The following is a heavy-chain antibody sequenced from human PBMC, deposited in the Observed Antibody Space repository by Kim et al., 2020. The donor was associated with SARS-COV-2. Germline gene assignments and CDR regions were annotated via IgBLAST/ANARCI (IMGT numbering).Heavy chain of an antibody. J-gene: IGHJ2*01. D-gene: IGHD3-10*01. CDR2: IYYSGSS. Sequence: SETLSLTCTVSGGSISSDEYYWSWIRQPPGKGLEWIGNIYYSGSSYYNPSLKSRVTIAVDTSKNQFSLKLSSVTAADTAVYYCARFRMYGSWDYYFDLWGRGTLVTVSS. V-gene: IGHV4-30-4*01. CDR1: GGSISSDEYY. CDR3: ARFRMYGSWDYYFDL.